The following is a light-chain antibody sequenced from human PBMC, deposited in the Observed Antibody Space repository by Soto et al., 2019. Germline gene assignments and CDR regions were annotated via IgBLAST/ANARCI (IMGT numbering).Light chain of an antibody. Sequence: QTVVTQPPSVSAAPGQTVTISCSGSSSNIGNNYVSWYQQLPGTAPKLLIYDNNKRPSGIPDRFSGSKSGTSATLGITGLQTGDEADYYCGTWDSSLSAFVVFGGGTKLTVL. CDR1: SSNIGNNY. CDR2: DNN. CDR3: GTWDSSLSAFVV. J-gene: IGLJ2*01. V-gene: IGLV1-51*01.